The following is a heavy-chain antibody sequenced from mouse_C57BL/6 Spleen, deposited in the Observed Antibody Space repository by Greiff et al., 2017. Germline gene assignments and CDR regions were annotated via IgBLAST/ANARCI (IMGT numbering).Heavy chain of an antibody. CDR1: GFNIKDDY. V-gene: IGHV14-4*01. Sequence: VQLMESGAEFVRPGASVKLSCTASGFNIKDDYMHWVNQAPEKGLEWIAWIDPENGDTYSASKFQGKATITADTSSNTAYLQLSSLTSEDTAVYYCTTYDYWGQGTTLTVSS. CDR3: TTYDY. CDR2: IDPENGDT. J-gene: IGHJ2*01.